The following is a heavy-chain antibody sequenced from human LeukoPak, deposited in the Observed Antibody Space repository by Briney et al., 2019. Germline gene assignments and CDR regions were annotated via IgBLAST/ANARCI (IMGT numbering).Heavy chain of an antibody. CDR1: GFTFSSYS. Sequence: KPGGSLRLSCAASGFTFSSYSMNWVRQAPGKGLEWVAVISYDGSNKYYADSVKGRFTISRDNSKNTLYLQMNSLRAEDTAVYYCAKDWEMATILSGIDYWGQGTLVTVSS. D-gene: IGHD5-24*01. V-gene: IGHV3-30*18. J-gene: IGHJ4*02. CDR3: AKDWEMATILSGIDY. CDR2: ISYDGSNK.